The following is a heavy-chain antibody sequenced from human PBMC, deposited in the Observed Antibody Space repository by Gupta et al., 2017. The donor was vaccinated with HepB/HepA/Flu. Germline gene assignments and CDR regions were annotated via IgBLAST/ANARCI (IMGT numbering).Heavy chain of an antibody. Sequence: QVQLVASGGGVVQPGRSVRLSCAASGFTSSSYGMSRVRQAPGKGLEWVAVIWYDGSNKYYADPVRGRFTISRDNSKNTLYLQMNSLRAEDTAVYYCARWGRWWPYYFDYWGQGTLVTVSS. J-gene: IGHJ4*02. D-gene: IGHD2-15*01. CDR2: IWYDGSNK. CDR3: ARWGRWWPYYFDY. V-gene: IGHV3-33*01. CDR1: GFTSSSYG.